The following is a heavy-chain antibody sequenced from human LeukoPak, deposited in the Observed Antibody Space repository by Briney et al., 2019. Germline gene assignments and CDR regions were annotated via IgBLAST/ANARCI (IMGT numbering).Heavy chain of an antibody. CDR2: ITGSGGNT. CDR3: VRGLDYFDY. J-gene: IGHJ4*02. V-gene: IGHV3-23*01. Sequence: GGSLRLSCTASGFTFGDYAMSWVRQAPGKGLEWVSSITGSGGNTYYADSVKGRFTFSRDNSKNTLHLQMNSLRAEDTAVYYCVRGLDYFDYWGQGTLVTVSS. CDR1: GFTFGDYA. D-gene: IGHD6-6*01.